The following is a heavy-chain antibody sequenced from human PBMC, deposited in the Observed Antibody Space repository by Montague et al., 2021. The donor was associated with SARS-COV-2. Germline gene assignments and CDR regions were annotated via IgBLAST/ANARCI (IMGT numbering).Heavy chain of an antibody. CDR3: ARRGYTGSDYFDY. CDR2: AYHSGYT. Sequence: SETLSLTCSVSGFSISSGFYWAWIRQSPGKGPEWIGTAYHSGYTHYNPSLKGRVTVSTDTSKNQFSLTVTSVTAADTAVYFCARRGYTGSDYFDYWGQGTLVTVSS. J-gene: IGHJ4*02. D-gene: IGHD5-12*01. CDR1: GFSISSGFY. V-gene: IGHV4-38-2*01.